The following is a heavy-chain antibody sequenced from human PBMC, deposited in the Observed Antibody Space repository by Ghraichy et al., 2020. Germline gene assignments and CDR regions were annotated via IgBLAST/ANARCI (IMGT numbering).Heavy chain of an antibody. V-gene: IGHV4-39*02. D-gene: IGHD1-26*01. Sequence: SQTLSLTCTVSSGSISSDAYYWGWIRQPPGKGLEWIGSIHYSGSTYYNPSLKSRVTISVDTSKNLFSLKLTSVTAAETAVYYCARDRGVRSYYREGNNYDHGMDVWGQGTTVAVSS. CDR2: IHYSGST. CDR1: SGSISSDAYY. J-gene: IGHJ6*02. CDR3: ARDRGVRSYYREGNNYDHGMDV.